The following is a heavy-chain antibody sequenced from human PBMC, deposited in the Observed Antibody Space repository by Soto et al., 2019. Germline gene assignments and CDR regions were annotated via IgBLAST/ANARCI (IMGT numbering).Heavy chain of an antibody. CDR1: GFTFSSYA. V-gene: IGHV3-23*01. CDR2: IGASGVGT. CDR3: AKGHYDILTGYSYYFDY. Sequence: GGSLRLSCAASGFTFSSYAMSWVRQAPGKGLEWVSTIGASGVGTYYADSAKGRFTISRDNSKNTLYLQMNSLRAEDTAVYYCAKGHYDILTGYSYYFDYWGLGTLVTSPQ. J-gene: IGHJ4*02. D-gene: IGHD3-9*01.